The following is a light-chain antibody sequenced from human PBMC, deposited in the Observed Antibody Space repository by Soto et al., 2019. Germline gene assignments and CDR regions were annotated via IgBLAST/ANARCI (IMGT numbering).Light chain of an antibody. CDR3: QHYDSYSEA. CDR1: QTISSW. V-gene: IGKV1-5*03. CDR2: KAS. J-gene: IGKJ1*01. Sequence: DIQMTQSPSTLSGSVGDRVTITCRASQTISSWLAWYQQKPGKAPKLLIYKASTLKSGVPSRFSGSGSWTEFTLTISSRQPDGFATYFCQHYDSYSEAFGQGTKVDLK.